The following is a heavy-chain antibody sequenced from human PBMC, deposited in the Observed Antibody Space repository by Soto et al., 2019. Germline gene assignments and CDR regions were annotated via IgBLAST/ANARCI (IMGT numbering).Heavy chain of an antibody. CDR2: ISAYNGNT. D-gene: IGHD6-13*01. V-gene: IGHV1-18*01. CDR3: ARGGAPIAPTSYYYYMDV. J-gene: IGHJ6*03. Sequence: ASVKVSCKASGYTFTSYGISWVRQAPGQGLEWMGWISAYNGNTNYAQKLQGRVTLTTDTSTSTAYMELRSLRSDDTAVYYCARGGAPIAPTSYYYYMDVWGKGTTVTVS. CDR1: GYTFTSYG.